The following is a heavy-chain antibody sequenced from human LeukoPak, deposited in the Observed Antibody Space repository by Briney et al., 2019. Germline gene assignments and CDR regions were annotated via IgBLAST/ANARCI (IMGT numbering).Heavy chain of an antibody. D-gene: IGHD6-19*01. J-gene: IGHJ4*02. V-gene: IGHV4-38-2*02. CDR2: IYHSGST. Sequence: SETLSLTCTVSGYSISSGYYWGWIRQPPGKGLEWIGSIYHSGSTYYNPSLKSRVTISVDTSKNQFSLKLSSVTAADTAVYYCARGGATRLDYWGQGTLVTVSS. CDR3: ARGGATRLDY. CDR1: GYSISSGYY.